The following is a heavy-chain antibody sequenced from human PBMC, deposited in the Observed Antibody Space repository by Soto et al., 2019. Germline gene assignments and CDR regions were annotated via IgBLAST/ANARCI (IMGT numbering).Heavy chain of an antibody. CDR1: GGTFSSYA. CDR3: ARDQVAYCGGDCSAIGY. CDR2: IIPIFGTA. V-gene: IGHV1-69*12. Sequence: QVQLVQSGAEVKKPGSSVKVSCKASGGTFSSYAISWVRQAPGQGLEWMGGIIPIFGTANYAQQFQGRVTITADESTSTAYMALSSLRSEDTAVYYCARDQVAYCGGDCSAIGYWGQGTLFTVSS. J-gene: IGHJ4*02. D-gene: IGHD2-21*02.